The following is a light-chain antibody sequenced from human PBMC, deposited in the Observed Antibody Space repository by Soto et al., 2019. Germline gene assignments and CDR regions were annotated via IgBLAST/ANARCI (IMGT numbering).Light chain of an antibody. CDR2: DVS. V-gene: IGLV2-14*01. Sequence: QSALTQPASVSGSPGQSITISCTGTSSDVGGYNYVSWYQQHPGKAPKLMIYDVSNRPSGVSNRFSGSKSGNTASLTISGLQAEDEADYYCSSYTIGNTWVFGGGTKLTVL. CDR1: SSDVGGYNY. J-gene: IGLJ3*02. CDR3: SSYTIGNTWV.